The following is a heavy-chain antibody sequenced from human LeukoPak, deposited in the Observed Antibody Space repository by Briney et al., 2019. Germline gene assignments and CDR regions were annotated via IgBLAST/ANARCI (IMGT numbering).Heavy chain of an antibody. CDR2: TYYSGST. D-gene: IGHD1-14*01. CDR3: ARGGNPSLLDY. J-gene: IGHJ4*02. V-gene: IGHV4-31*03. CDR1: GGSISSGGYY. Sequence: SQTLSLTCTVSGGSISSGGYYWSWIRQHPGKGLEWIGYTYYSGSTYYNPSLKSRVTISVDTSKNQFSLKLSSVTAADTAVYYCARGGNPSLLDYWGQGTLVTVSS.